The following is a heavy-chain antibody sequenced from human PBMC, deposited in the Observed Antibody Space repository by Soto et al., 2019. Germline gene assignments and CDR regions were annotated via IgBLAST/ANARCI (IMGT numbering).Heavy chain of an antibody. J-gene: IGHJ5*02. CDR3: ARLELSKYNWFDP. Sequence: SETLSLTCTVSGGSISSSSHYWGWIRQPPGKGLEWIGSIYYSGSTYYNPSLKSRVTISVDTSKNQFSLKLSSVTAADTAVYYCARLELSKYNWFDPWGQGTLVTVSS. CDR2: IYYSGST. CDR1: GGSISSSSHY. D-gene: IGHD1-7*01. V-gene: IGHV4-39*01.